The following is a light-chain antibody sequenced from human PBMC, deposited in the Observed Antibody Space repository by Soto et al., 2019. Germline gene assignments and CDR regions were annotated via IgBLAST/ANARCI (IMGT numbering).Light chain of an antibody. CDR3: QHYYTSPPYT. CDR2: GAS. V-gene: IGKV3-20*01. Sequence: EIVLTQSPGTLSLSPGERATLSCRASQSVSGIYLAWYQRKPGQAPRLLIYGASSRATGIPDRFSGSGSGTDFTLTISRLEPEDFAVYYCQHYYTSPPYTFGQGTRVEIK. CDR1: QSVSGIY. J-gene: IGKJ2*01.